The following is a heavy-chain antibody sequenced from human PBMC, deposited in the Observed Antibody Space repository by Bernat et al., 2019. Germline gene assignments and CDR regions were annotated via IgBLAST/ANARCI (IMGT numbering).Heavy chain of an antibody. D-gene: IGHD4-17*01. V-gene: IGHV4-39*07. CDR1: AGSISSHNYF. CDR2: VYYSGST. Sequence: QLQLQESGPGLVKPSETLSLTCTVSAGSISSHNYFWGWIREPPGKGLEWIGSVYYSGSTYYNPSLKSRVTISVDTSKNQFSLKLSSVTAADTAVYYCARAVPSVGGVTNAFDIWGQGTMVTVSS. J-gene: IGHJ3*02. CDR3: ARAVPSVGGVTNAFDI.